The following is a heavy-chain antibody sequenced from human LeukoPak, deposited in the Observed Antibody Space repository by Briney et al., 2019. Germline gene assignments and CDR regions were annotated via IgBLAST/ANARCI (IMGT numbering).Heavy chain of an antibody. J-gene: IGHJ6*04. V-gene: IGHV3-48*03. CDR3: AELGITMIGGV. D-gene: IGHD3-10*02. CDR1: GYSITRHYS. Sequence: LTCTVSGYSITRHYSWARVRQPPGKGLEWVSYISSSGSTIYYADSVKGRFTISRDNAKNSLYLQMNSLRAEDTAVYYCAELGITMIGGVWGKGTTVTISS. CDR2: ISSSGSTI.